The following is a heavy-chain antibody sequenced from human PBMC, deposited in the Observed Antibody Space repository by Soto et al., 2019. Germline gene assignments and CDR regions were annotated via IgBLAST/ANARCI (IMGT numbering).Heavy chain of an antibody. Sequence: QVQLVQSGPEVKKPGSSVKVSCKDSGGLFSSFAISWVRQAPGQGLEWLGGIIPVFGTTNYAEKFQDRVTITADESTHTAYMELTSLRYGDTAVYYCARGGGPYVWFNEFWGQGTLVTVSS. J-gene: IGHJ4*02. D-gene: IGHD3-10*02. CDR1: GGLFSSFA. V-gene: IGHV1-69*01. CDR2: IIPVFGTT. CDR3: ARGGGPYVWFNEF.